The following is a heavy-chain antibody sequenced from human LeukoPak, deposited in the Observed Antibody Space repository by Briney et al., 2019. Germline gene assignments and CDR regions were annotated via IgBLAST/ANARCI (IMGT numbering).Heavy chain of an antibody. CDR3: ARARYCSGGNCYRSFDY. CDR2: ISSNEITM. Sequence: GGSLRLSCAASGFTSSTYEMNWVRQAPGKGLEWVSYISSNEITMYYADSVKGRFTISRDNAKNSLYLQMNSLRAEDTAVYYCARARYCSGGNCYRSFDYWGQGTLVTVSS. V-gene: IGHV3-48*03. D-gene: IGHD2-15*01. CDR1: GFTSSTYE. J-gene: IGHJ4*02.